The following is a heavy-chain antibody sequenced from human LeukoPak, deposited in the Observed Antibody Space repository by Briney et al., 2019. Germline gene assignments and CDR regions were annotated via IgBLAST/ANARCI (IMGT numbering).Heavy chain of an antibody. Sequence: GGSLRLSCAASGFTVDSNYLSWVRQAPGKGLEWVSTIYTGGNTYYADSVKGRFTVSRDNSKNTLYLQINSLRAEDTAVYYCARDRGNDYFDSWGQGTLVTVSS. CDR2: IYTGGNT. V-gene: IGHV3-53*01. CDR1: GFTVDSNY. CDR3: ARDRGNDYFDS. J-gene: IGHJ4*02.